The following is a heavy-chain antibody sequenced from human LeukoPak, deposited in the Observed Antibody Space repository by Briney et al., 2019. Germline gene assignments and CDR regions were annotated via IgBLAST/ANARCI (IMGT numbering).Heavy chain of an antibody. V-gene: IGHV4-61*02. Sequence: PSETLPLTCTVSGGSISSGSYYWSWIRQPAGKGLEWIGRIYTSGSTNYNPSLKSRVTISVDTSKNQFSLKLSSVTAADTAVYYCARLGSGYEMSEWELNYYYYYMDVWGKGTTVTVSS. CDR3: ARLGSGYEMSEWELNYYYYYMDV. CDR1: GGSISSGSYY. J-gene: IGHJ6*03. D-gene: IGHD1-26*01. CDR2: IYTSGST.